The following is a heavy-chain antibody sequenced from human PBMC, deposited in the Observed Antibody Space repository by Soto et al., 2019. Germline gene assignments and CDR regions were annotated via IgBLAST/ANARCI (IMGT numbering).Heavy chain of an antibody. V-gene: IGHV3-48*01. CDR1: GFTFSSYS. CDR3: ARDIDG. CDR2: ISSSSSTK. D-gene: IGHD2-15*01. J-gene: IGHJ4*02. Sequence: GGSLILSCAASGFTFSSYSMNWVRQAPGKGLEWVSYISSSSSTKFYADSVKGRFTISRDNARNSLYLQMNSLRAEDTAVYYCARDIDGGGQGTLVTVSS.